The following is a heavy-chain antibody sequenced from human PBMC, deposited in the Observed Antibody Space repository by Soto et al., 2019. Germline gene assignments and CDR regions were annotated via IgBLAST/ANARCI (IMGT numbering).Heavy chain of an antibody. CDR1: GFTVSSNY. J-gene: IGHJ4*02. CDR3: ARDIGGWSERPALAVA. CDR2: IYSGGST. Sequence: PGGSLRLSCAASGFTVSSNYMSWVRQAPGKGLEWVSVIYSGGSTYYADSVKGRFTISRDNSENTLYLQMNSLRAEDTAVYYCARDIGGWSERPALAVAWGQGTLVTVSS. D-gene: IGHD6-19*01. V-gene: IGHV3-66*01.